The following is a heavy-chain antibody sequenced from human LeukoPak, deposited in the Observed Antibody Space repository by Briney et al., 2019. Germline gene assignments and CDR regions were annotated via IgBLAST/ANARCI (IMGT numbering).Heavy chain of an antibody. V-gene: IGHV4-59*08. D-gene: IGHD6-13*01. CDR3: ARQKQQLVLLIDY. J-gene: IGHJ4*02. Sequence: SETLSLTCTVSGGSISSYYWSWIRQPPGKGLEWIGYIYYSGSTNYSPSLKSRVTISVDTSKNQFSLKLSSVTAADTAVYYCARQKQQLVLLIDYWGQGTLVTVSS. CDR1: GGSISSYY. CDR2: IYYSGST.